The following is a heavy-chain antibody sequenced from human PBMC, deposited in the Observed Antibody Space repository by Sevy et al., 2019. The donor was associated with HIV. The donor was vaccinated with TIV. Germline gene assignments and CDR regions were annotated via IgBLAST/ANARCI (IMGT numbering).Heavy chain of an antibody. D-gene: IGHD1-26*01. CDR1: GYTFTNYH. V-gene: IGHV1-18*01. CDR3: ARAPSASQGPRLYFHH. CDR2: ITAYNGNT. Sequence: APVKVSCKASGYTFTNYHITWVRQAPGQGLEWMGWITAYNGNTNYTQRLQGRVTMTTDTSTSTAYMELRSLRSDDTAVYYCARAPSASQGPRLYFHHWGQGTLVTVSS. J-gene: IGHJ1*01.